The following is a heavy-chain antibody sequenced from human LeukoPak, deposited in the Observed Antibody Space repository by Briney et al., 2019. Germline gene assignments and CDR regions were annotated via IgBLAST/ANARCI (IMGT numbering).Heavy chain of an antibody. CDR3: AREDFYYFDSSGYYLY. CDR1: GGSISSDDYY. CDR2: IYYSGST. J-gene: IGHJ4*02. Sequence: SQTLSLTCTVSGGSISSDDYYWSWIRQPPGKGLEWIGYIYYSGSTYYNPSLKSRVAMSVDTSKNQFSLKLSSVTVADTAVYYCAREDFYYFDSSGYYLYWGQGTLATVSS. D-gene: IGHD3-22*01. V-gene: IGHV4-30-4*01.